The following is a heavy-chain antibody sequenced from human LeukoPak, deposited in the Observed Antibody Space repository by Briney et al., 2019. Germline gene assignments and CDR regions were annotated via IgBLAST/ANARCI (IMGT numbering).Heavy chain of an antibody. V-gene: IGHV3-49*03. Sequence: GGSLRLSCTASGFTFVDYAMSWFRQAPGKGLEWVGFIRVKAYGGTTGYAASVKGRFIISRDDSKSLAYLQMNSLKTEDTAVYYCTRGRQYYDYVWGSYRDGYYFDYWGQGALVTVSS. J-gene: IGHJ4*02. CDR3: TRGRQYYDYVWGSYRDGYYFDY. CDR2: IRVKAYGGTT. CDR1: GFTFVDYA. D-gene: IGHD3-16*02.